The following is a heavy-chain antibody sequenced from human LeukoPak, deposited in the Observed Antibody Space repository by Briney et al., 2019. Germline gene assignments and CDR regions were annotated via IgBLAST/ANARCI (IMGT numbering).Heavy chain of an antibody. V-gene: IGHV3-21*01. Sequence: GGSLRLSCAASGSTFSNYNMNWVRQAPGKGPEWVSSISSSGTYIYYTDSVKSRFTISRDNAKNSLYLQMNSLSAEDTAMYYCARGGSGSYFLDYWGQGTLVTVSS. CDR1: GSTFSNYN. CDR2: ISSSGTYI. CDR3: ARGGSGSYFLDY. D-gene: IGHD1-26*01. J-gene: IGHJ4*02.